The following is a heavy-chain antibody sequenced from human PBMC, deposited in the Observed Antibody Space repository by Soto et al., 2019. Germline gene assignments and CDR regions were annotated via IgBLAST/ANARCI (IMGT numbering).Heavy chain of an antibody. CDR3: ARDLGLASDY. J-gene: IGHJ4*02. Sequence: SQTLSLTCVISGDSISSNSAAWNWIRQYPSRGLEWLGRTYYRSKWYKDYPVSVRSRVTIYPDTSKNQFSLQLNSVTLDDTAVYYCARDLGLASDYWGQGALVTVSS. V-gene: IGHV6-1*01. CDR2: TYYRSKWYK. CDR1: GDSISSNSAA.